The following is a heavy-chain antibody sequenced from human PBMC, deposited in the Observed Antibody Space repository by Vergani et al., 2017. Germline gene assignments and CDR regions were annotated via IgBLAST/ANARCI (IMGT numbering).Heavy chain of an antibody. J-gene: IGHJ6*03. CDR2: IWYDGSNK. V-gene: IGHV3-33*01. CDR3: ARVAHYYYYYMDV. Sequence: QVQLVESGGRVVQPGRSLRLSCAASGFSFSTYGMHWVRQAPGKGLEWVAVIWYDGSNKYYADSVKGRFTISRDNSKNTLYLQMNSLRAEDTAVYYCARVAHYYYYYMDVWGKGTTVTVSS. CDR1: GFSFSTYG.